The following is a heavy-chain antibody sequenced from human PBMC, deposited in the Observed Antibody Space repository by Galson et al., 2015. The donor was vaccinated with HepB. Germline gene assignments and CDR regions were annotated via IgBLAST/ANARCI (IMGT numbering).Heavy chain of an antibody. D-gene: IGHD3-10*02. V-gene: IGHV3-30-3*01. CDR3: ARVASISVNFYYYVMDV. J-gene: IGHJ6*02. Sequence: SLGLSCAASGFIFRNYAMHWVRQAPGKGLEWVAAISYDGGSKFYADSVKGRFSISRDNSKDTQYLQLNSLRAEDTAVYYCARVASISVNFYYYVMDVWGQGTTVTVTS. CDR2: ISYDGGSK. CDR1: GFIFRNYA.